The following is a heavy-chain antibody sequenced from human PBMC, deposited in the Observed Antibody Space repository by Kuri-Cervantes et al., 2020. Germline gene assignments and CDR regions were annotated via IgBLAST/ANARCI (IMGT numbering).Heavy chain of an antibody. CDR2: INHSGST. D-gene: IGHD4-11*01. CDR1: GGSFSGYY. Sequence: SETLSLTCAVYGGSFSGYYWSWIRQPPGKGLEWIGEINHSGSTNYNPSLKSRVTISVDTSKNQFSLKLSSVTAAHTAVYYCARHSRDYSKPENYYYYYMDVWGKGTTVTVSS. V-gene: IGHV4-34*01. CDR3: ARHSRDYSKPENYYYYYMDV. J-gene: IGHJ6*03.